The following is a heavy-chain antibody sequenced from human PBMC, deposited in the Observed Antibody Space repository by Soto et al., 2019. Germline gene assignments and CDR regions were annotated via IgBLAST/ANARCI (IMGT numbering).Heavy chain of an antibody. V-gene: IGHV3-48*02. Sequence: EVQLVESGGGLVQPGGSLRLSCAASGFTFSSYSMNWVRQAPGKGLEWVSYISSSSSTIYYADSVKGRFTISRDNAKNSLYLQMNILRDDDKAVYYCARPSGVSGSYPAYWGQGTLVTVSS. D-gene: IGHD1-26*01. CDR1: GFTFSSYS. CDR3: ARPSGVSGSYPAY. CDR2: ISSSSSTI. J-gene: IGHJ4*02.